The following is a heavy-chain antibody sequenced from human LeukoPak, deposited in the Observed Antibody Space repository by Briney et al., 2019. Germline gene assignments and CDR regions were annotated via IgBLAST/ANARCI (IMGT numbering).Heavy chain of an antibody. CDR2: VSAYNGNT. D-gene: IGHD3-9*01. J-gene: IGHJ4*02. V-gene: IGHV1-18*01. CDR3: SRGDYHILTGANADGDY. Sequence: DSETVSCKASGYTFTSYAITWVRQAPGQRPEWMGWVSAYNGNTNYAQKFQDRVTMTTDTSTNTATLELRSLRFDDTAVYYCSRGDYHILTGANADGDYWGQGTLVTVSS. CDR1: GYTFTSYA.